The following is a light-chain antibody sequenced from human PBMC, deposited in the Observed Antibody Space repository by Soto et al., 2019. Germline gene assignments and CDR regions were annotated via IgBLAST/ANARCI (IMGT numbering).Light chain of an antibody. CDR1: QSVGTR. CDR2: GAS. J-gene: IGKJ5*01. Sequence: ILLAQSPDTLSLSPGERATLSCRAAQSVGTRLAWYQHKTGQAPRLLISGASSRANGVPDRFGGSRSGTEFTLTINNLEPEDFAVYYCQQRNVWPPITFGQGTRLEIK. V-gene: IGKV3-11*01. CDR3: QQRNVWPPIT.